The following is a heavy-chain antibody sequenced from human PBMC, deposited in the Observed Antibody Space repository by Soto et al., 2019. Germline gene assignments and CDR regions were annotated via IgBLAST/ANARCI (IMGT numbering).Heavy chain of an antibody. Sequence: LSLTCTVSGGSISSSSYYWGWIRQPPGKGLEWIGSIYYSGSTYYNPSLKSRVTISVDTSKNQFSLKLSSVTAADTAVYYCARPSVAGSAFGMDVWGQGTTVTVSS. CDR1: GGSISSSSYY. D-gene: IGHD6-19*01. J-gene: IGHJ6*02. CDR3: ARPSVAGSAFGMDV. V-gene: IGHV4-39*01. CDR2: IYYSGST.